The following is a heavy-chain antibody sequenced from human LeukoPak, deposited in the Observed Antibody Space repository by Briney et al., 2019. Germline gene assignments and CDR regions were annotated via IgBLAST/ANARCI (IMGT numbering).Heavy chain of an antibody. D-gene: IGHD2-2*02. Sequence: GGSLRLSCAASGFTFSSYWMSWVRQAPGKGLEWVAHIKQDGSEKYYVDSVKGRFTISRDNAKNSLYLQMNSLRAEDTAVYYCARMSRYCSRTSCYTPPFDYWGQGTLVTVSS. V-gene: IGHV3-7*01. CDR1: GFTFSSYW. CDR2: IKQDGSEK. J-gene: IGHJ4*02. CDR3: ARMSRYCSRTSCYTPPFDY.